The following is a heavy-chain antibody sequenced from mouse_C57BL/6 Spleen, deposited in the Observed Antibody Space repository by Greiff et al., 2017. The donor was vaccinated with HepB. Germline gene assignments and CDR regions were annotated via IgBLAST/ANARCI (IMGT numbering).Heavy chain of an antibody. Sequence: EVMLVESGEGLVKPGGSLKLSCAASGFTFSSYAMSWVRQTPEKRLEWVAYISSGGDYIYYADTVKGRFTIARDNSRNTLYLQMSSLKSEDTAMYYCKRGYSNYECCAMDYWGQGTSVTVSS. CDR1: GFTFSSYA. J-gene: IGHJ4*01. V-gene: IGHV5-9-1*02. CDR2: ISSGGDYI. CDR3: KRGYSNYECCAMDY. D-gene: IGHD2-5*01.